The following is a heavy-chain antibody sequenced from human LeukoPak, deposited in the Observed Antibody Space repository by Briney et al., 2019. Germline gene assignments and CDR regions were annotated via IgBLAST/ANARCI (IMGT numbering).Heavy chain of an antibody. Sequence: GASVKVSCKASGGTFSSYAISWVRQAPGQGLEWMGGIIPIFGTANYAQKFQGRVTITADESTSTAYMELSSLRSEDTAVYYCAIVVITYYYYYYMDVWGKGTTVTISS. CDR3: AIVVITYYYYYYMDV. J-gene: IGHJ6*03. D-gene: IGHD3-22*01. CDR2: IIPIFGTA. CDR1: GGTFSSYA. V-gene: IGHV1-69*13.